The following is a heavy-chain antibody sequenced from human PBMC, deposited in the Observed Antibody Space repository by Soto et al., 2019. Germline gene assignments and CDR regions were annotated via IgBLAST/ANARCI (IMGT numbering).Heavy chain of an antibody. Sequence: QVQLVESGGGVVQPGRSLRLSCAASGFTFSSYAMHWVRQAPGKGLEWVAVISYDGTNKYYGDSVKGRFTVSRDNSKNTLYLQMNSLRPEDTAVHYCARGTVYYYADYWGQGTLVTVSS. CDR2: ISYDGTNK. D-gene: IGHD3-16*01. CDR3: ARGTVYYYADY. V-gene: IGHV3-30-3*01. J-gene: IGHJ4*02. CDR1: GFTFSSYA.